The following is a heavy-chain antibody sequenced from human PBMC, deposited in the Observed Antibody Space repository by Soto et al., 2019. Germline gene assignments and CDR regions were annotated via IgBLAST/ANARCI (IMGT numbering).Heavy chain of an antibody. CDR1: GGSISSYY. V-gene: IGHV4-59*01. CDR3: ARRYGASFDY. J-gene: IGHJ4*02. CDR2: IYYSGST. D-gene: IGHD4-17*01. Sequence: LPETLSLTCTVSGGSISSYYWSWIRQPPGKGLEWIGYIYYSGSTNYNPSLKSRVTISVDTSKNQFSLKLSSVTAADTAVYYCARRYGASFDYWGQGTLVTVS.